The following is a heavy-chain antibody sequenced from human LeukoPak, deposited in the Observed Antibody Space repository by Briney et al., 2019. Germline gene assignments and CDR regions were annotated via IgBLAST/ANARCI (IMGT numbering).Heavy chain of an antibody. CDR2: IYYSGST. D-gene: IGHD1-20*01. J-gene: IGHJ4*02. CDR3: ASTASITGTIYYFDY. Sequence: SETLSLTCTVSGGSISSHYWSWIRQPPGKGLEWIGYIYYSGSTNYNPSLQSRVTVSVDTSKNQFSLKLSSVTAADTAVYYCASTASITGTIYYFDYWGQGTPVTVSS. V-gene: IGHV4-59*11. CDR1: GGSISSHY.